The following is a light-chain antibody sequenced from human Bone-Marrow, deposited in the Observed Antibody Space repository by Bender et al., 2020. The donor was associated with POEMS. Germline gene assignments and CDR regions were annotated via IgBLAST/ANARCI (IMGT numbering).Light chain of an antibody. Sequence: QSALTQPASVSGSPGQSITISCTGTGSDFGGFKYVSWYQQQSGKAPKLMIYEVSKRPSGVPDRFSGSKSGNTASLTISGLRAADEADYFCCSYTTSSTAIFGEGTTLTVL. J-gene: IGLJ2*01. CDR2: EVS. CDR3: CSYTTSSTAI. V-gene: IGLV2-14*01. CDR1: GSDFGGFKY.